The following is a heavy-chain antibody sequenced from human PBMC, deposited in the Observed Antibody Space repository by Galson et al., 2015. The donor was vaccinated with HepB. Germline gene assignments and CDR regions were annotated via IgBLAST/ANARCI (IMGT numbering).Heavy chain of an antibody. J-gene: IGHJ6*02. V-gene: IGHV3-33*06. D-gene: IGHD6-13*01. CDR1: GFTFSNRA. CDR3: AKEVRYSSNWFEGFYYDGMDV. Sequence: SLRLSCAASGFTFSNRAMHWVRQAPGKGLEWVAVIWFDGRNEFYADSVKGRFTISRDNSQNTLFLQMNRLRGEDTAVYYCAKEVRYSSNWFEGFYYDGMDVWGQGTTVTVSS. CDR2: IWFDGRNE.